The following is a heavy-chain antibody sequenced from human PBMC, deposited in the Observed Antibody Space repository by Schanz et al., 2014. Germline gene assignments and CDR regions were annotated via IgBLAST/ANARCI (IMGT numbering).Heavy chain of an antibody. Sequence: EVQLVESGGGLVQPGGSLRLSCAASGFTFSGYSMNWVRQAPGKGLEWVAYISSSSSTIHYADSVKGRFTISRDNAKNSLYLQMTSLRAEDTAVYFCVSQTGSPNYWGQGTLVTVSS. D-gene: IGHD6-13*01. CDR2: ISSSSSTI. V-gene: IGHV3-48*01. J-gene: IGHJ4*02. CDR3: VSQTGSPNY. CDR1: GFTFSGYS.